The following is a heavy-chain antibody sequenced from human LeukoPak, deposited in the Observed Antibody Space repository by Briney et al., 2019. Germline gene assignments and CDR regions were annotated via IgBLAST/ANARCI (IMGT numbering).Heavy chain of an antibody. V-gene: IGHV3-21*01. CDR3: ARGSYGLGAHFDY. D-gene: IGHD5-18*01. CDR1: GFTFSSYS. CDR2: ISSSSSYI. J-gene: IGHJ4*02. Sequence: SGGSLRLPCAASGFTFSSYSMNWVRQAPGKGLEWVSSISSSSSYIYYADSVKGRFTISRDNAKNPLYLQMNSLRAEDTAVYYCARGSYGLGAHFDYWGQGTLVTVSS.